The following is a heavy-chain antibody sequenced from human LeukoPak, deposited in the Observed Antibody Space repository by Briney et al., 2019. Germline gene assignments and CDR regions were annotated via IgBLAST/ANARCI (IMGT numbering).Heavy chain of an antibody. CDR2: ISSSSSTM. CDR1: GFTFSDYS. J-gene: IGHJ6*03. V-gene: IGHV3-48*01. D-gene: IGHD3-10*01. Sequence: GGSLRLSCAASGFTFSDYSMNWVRQAPGKGLEWVSYISSSSSTMFYADSVKGRFTISRDNAKNSLYLQMNSLRAEDTAVYYCARAGRFGDFYYYMDVWGKGTTVTVSS. CDR3: ARAGRFGDFYYYMDV.